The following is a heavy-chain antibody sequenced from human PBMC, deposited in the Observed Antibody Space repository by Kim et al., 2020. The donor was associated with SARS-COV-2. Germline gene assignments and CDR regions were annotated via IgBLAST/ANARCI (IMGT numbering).Heavy chain of an antibody. CDR2: T. Sequence: TYDADPGKGRFTISRDNSKNALYLQRNSLRAEDTAVYYCAKVKVGATVDSWGQGTLVTVSS. D-gene: IGHD1-26*01. CDR3: AKVKVGATVDS. V-gene: IGHV3-23*01. J-gene: IGHJ4*02.